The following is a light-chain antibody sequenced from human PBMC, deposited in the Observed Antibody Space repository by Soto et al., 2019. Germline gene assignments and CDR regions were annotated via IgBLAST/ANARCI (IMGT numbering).Light chain of an antibody. CDR3: ISYTRSDTLV. Sequence: QSALTQPASVSGSPGQSITISCTGTSSDMLGYNFVSWYQHHPGKTPKLMIYEVSNRPSGVSNRFSGSKSGNTASLTISGLQADDEADYYCISYTRSDTLVFGGGTKLTVL. CDR2: EVS. J-gene: IGLJ2*01. V-gene: IGLV2-14*01. CDR1: SSDMLGYNF.